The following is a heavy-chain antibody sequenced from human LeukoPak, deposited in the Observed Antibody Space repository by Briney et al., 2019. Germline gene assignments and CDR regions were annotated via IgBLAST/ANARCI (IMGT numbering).Heavy chain of an antibody. D-gene: IGHD5-18*01. CDR1: GFIISSYA. V-gene: IGHV3-33*01. Sequence: GGSLRLSCAASGFIISSYAMHWVRQAPGKGPEWVAIIWFDGSNTYYAESVEGRFTISRDNSKNTLYLQMNSLRAEDTAVYSCARGLGYSYGYGIDYWGQGTLVIASS. J-gene: IGHJ4*02. CDR3: ARGLGYSYGYGIDY. CDR2: IWFDGSNT.